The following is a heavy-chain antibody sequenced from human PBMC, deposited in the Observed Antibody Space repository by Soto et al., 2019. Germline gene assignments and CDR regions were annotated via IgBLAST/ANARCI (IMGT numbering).Heavy chain of an antibody. Sequence: SLRLSCVASGFTFHDHGMHWVRQVPGRGLEWVSGISWDSAIKDYGDSVDGRFTISRDNAKNSLYLQMDILRLEDTAIYYCAKDDGGVWSAPRGGRYRSFGMDVWGQGTSVTVYS. J-gene: IGHJ6*02. CDR1: GFTFHDHG. CDR2: ISWDSAIK. V-gene: IGHV3-9*01. CDR3: AKDDGGVWSAPRGGRYRSFGMDV. D-gene: IGHD3-3*01.